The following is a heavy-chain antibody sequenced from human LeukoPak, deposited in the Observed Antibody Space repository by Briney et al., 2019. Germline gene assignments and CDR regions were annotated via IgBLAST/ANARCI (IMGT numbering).Heavy chain of an antibody. J-gene: IGHJ4*02. CDR2: IKQDGSEK. Sequence: GGSLRLSCAASGFTFSSYWMSWVRQAPGKGLEWVANIKQDGSEKYYVDSVKGRFTISRDNAKNSLYLQMNSLRAEDTAVYYCARDAGPYGAGSNSRYWGQGTLVTVSS. CDR1: GFTFSSYW. D-gene: IGHD3-10*01. V-gene: IGHV3-7*01. CDR3: ARDAGPYGAGSNSRY.